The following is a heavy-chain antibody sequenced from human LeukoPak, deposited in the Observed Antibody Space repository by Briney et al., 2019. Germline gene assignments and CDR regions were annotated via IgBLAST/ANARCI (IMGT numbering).Heavy chain of an antibody. CDR2: ICAHNGDM. D-gene: IGHD3-9*01. CDR1: GYTFTSYG. CDR3: ARVRYFVWVSTAGYMAV. J-gene: IGHJ6*03. V-gene: IGHV1-18*01. Sequence: ASVKVSCKASGYTFTSYGISWVRQAPGQGLEWMGWICAHNGDMNYAQKLQGRVTMTTDTSTRTAYMELRSLRSDDTAVYYCARVRYFVWVSTAGYMAVWGKGTTVTVSS.